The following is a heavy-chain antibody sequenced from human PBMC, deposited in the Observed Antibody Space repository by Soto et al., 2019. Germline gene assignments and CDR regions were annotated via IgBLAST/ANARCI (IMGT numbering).Heavy chain of an antibody. CDR2: IVVGSGNT. J-gene: IGHJ4*02. V-gene: IGHV1-58*01. CDR3: AAGAGIYYDSSGYLY. Sequence: ASVKVSCKASGFTFTSPAVQWVRQARGQRLEWIGWIVVGSGNTNYAQKFQERVTITRDMSTSTAYMELSSLRSEDTAVYYCAAGAGIYYDSSGYLYWGQGTLVTVSS. CDR1: GFTFTSPA. D-gene: IGHD3-22*01.